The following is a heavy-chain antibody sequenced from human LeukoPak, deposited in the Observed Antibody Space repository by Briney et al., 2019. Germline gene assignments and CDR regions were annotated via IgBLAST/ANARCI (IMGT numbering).Heavy chain of an antibody. D-gene: IGHD3-9*01. V-gene: IGHV1-69*13. CDR1: GGTFSSYA. J-gene: IGHJ5*02. CDR3: VMNPSYDILTGYYLT. CDR2: IIPIFGTA. Sequence: ASVKVSCKASGGTFSSYAISWVRQAPGQGLEWMGGIIPIFGTANYAQKFQGRVTITADESTSTAYMELSSLRSEDTAVYYCVMNPSYDILTGYYLTWGQGTLVTVSS.